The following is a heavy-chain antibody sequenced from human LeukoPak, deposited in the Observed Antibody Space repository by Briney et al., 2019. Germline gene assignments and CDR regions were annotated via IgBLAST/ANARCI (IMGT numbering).Heavy chain of an antibody. CDR3: ATGSQWLVPQRWFDP. V-gene: IGHV4-39*07. CDR1: GGSISSGSYY. D-gene: IGHD6-19*01. J-gene: IGHJ5*02. CDR2: INHSGST. Sequence: SETLSLTCTVSGGSISSGSYYWSWIRQPPGKGLEWIGEINHSGSTNYNPSLKSRVTISVDTSKNQFSLKLSSVTAADTAVYYRATGSQWLVPQRWFDPWGQGTLVTVSS.